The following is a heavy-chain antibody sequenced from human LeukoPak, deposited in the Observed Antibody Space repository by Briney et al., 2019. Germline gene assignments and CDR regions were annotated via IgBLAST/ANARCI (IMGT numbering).Heavy chain of an antibody. CDR3: ARGGGYYYFDY. CDR1: GFTFSSYG. Sequence: PGGSPRLSCAASGFTFSSYGMHWVRQAPGKGLEWVAVIWYDGSNKYYADSVKGRLTISRDNSKNTLYLQMNSLRAEDTAVYYCARGGGYYYFDYWGQGTLVTVSS. J-gene: IGHJ4*02. V-gene: IGHV3-33*01. CDR2: IWYDGSNK. D-gene: IGHD1-26*01.